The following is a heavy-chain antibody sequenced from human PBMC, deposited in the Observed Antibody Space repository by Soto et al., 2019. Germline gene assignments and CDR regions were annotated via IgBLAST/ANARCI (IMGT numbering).Heavy chain of an antibody. Sequence: SVKVSCKASGGTFSSYTISWVRQAPGQGLEWMGRIIPILGIANYAQKFQGRVTITADKSTRTAYMELSSLSSEDTAVYYCARERISPTLPRYYYYYMDVWGKGTTVTVSS. D-gene: IGHD1-26*01. CDR1: GGTFSSYT. CDR3: ARERISPTLPRYYYYYMDV. V-gene: IGHV1-69*04. J-gene: IGHJ6*03. CDR2: IIPILGIA.